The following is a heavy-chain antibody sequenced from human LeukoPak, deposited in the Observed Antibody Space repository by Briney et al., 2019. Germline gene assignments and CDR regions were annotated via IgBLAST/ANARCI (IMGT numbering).Heavy chain of an antibody. CDR1: GGTFSSYA. Sequence: SVKVSCKASGGTFSSYAISWVRQAPGQGLEWMGGIIPIFGTANYAQKFQGRVTITADESTSTAYMGLSSLRSEDTAVYYCARNEVTMVRGVIKAAFDYWGQGTLVTVSS. CDR2: IIPIFGTA. CDR3: ARNEVTMVRGVIKAAFDY. V-gene: IGHV1-69*13. J-gene: IGHJ4*02. D-gene: IGHD3-10*01.